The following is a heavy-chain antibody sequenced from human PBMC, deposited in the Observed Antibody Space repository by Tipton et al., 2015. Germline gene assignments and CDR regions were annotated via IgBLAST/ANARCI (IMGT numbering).Heavy chain of an antibody. CDR1: GDSVSSNSAA. D-gene: IGHD3-16*01. J-gene: IGHJ4*02. V-gene: IGHV6-1*01. CDR3: AGDTWVFDY. CDR2: TYYRSKWYT. Sequence: GLVKPSQTLSLTCGISGDSVSSNSAAWNWLRQSPSRGLEWLGRTYYRSKWYTGYAESVKRQMTINPDTSSNQFSLKLSSVTAADTAVYYCAGDTWVFDYWGQGTLVTVSS.